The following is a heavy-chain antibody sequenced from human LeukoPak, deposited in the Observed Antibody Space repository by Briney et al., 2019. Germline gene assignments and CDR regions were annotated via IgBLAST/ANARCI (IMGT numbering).Heavy chain of an antibody. CDR1: GYTFTSYD. Sequence: ASVKVSCKASGYTFTSYDINWVRQATGQGLEWMGWMNPNSGNTGYAQKFRGRVTMTRHTSISTAYMELSSLRSEDRAVYYCARGNEENWGSDFDYWGQGTLVTVSS. J-gene: IGHJ4*02. V-gene: IGHV1-8*01. D-gene: IGHD7-27*01. CDR3: ARGNEENWGSDFDY. CDR2: MNPNSGNT.